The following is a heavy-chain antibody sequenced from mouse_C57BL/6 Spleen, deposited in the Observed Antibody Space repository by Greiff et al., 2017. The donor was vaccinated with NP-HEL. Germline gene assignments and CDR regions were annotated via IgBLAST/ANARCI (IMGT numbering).Heavy chain of an antibody. CDR3: ATPYGSSYGFDY. CDR1: GFSLPSSG. V-gene: IGHV2-5*01. D-gene: IGHD1-1*01. Sequence: VQLQQSGPGLVQPSQSLSITCPVSGFSLPSSGVHWVRQSPGKGLEWLGVIWRGGSTDYNAAFMSRLSITKDNSKSQVFFKMNSLQADDTAIYYCATPYGSSYGFDYWGQGTTLTVSS. J-gene: IGHJ2*01. CDR2: IWRGGST.